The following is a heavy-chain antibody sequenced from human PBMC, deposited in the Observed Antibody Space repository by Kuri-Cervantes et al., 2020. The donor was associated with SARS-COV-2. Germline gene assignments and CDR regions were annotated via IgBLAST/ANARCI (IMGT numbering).Heavy chain of an antibody. J-gene: IGHJ4*02. V-gene: IGHV1-8*01. CDR2: VKTNSGNT. D-gene: IGHD5-18*01. Sequence: ASVKVSCKAPETTFPNYDINWVRQATGQGLEWMGMVKTNSGNTLYAQIFQGRVTITADESTSTVYMELSSLRSEDTAVYYCARSGYSYGNDYWGQGTLVTVSS. CDR1: ETTFPNYD. CDR3: ARSGYSYGNDY.